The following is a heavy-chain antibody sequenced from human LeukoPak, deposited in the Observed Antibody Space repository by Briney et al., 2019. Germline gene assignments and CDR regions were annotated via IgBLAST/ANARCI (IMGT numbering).Heavy chain of an antibody. CDR3: ARVWGSSWPYYFDY. V-gene: IGHV4-34*01. CDR1: GGSFSGYY. D-gene: IGHD6-13*01. CDR2: INHSGST. Sequence: SETLSPTCAVYGGSFSGYYWSWIRQPPGKGLEWIGEINHSGSTNYNPSLKSRVTISVDTSKNQFSLKLSSVTAADTAVYYCARVWGSSWPYYFDYWGQGTLVTVSS. J-gene: IGHJ4*02.